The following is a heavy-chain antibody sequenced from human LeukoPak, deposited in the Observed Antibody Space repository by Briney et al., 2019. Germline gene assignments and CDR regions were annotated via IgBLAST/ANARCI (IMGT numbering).Heavy chain of an antibody. CDR1: GFTFSSYG. D-gene: IGHD1-26*01. J-gene: IGHJ6*02. V-gene: IGHV3-48*04. CDR3: ARERSGSYPPYYYYGMDV. CDR2: VSSSSSTI. Sequence: PGGSLRLSCAASGFTFSSYGMHWVRQAPGKGLEWVSYVSSSSSTIYYADSVKGRFTISRDNAKNSLYLQMNSLRAEDTAVYYCARERSGSYPPYYYYGMDVWGQGTTVTVSS.